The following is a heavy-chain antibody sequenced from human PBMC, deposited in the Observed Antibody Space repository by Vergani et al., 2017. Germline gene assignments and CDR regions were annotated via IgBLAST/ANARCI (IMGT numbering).Heavy chain of an antibody. J-gene: IGHJ3*02. Sequence: QVQLQESGPGLVKPSQTLSLTCTVSGGSFSTGGQSWTWLRQSAGKGLEWIGRIYTSGSTNYNPSLKSRVTMSVDTSKNHFSLKLSSVTAADTAVYYCARDGYCTSTSCYDAFDIWGQGTMVTVSS. CDR2: IYTSGST. CDR1: GGSFSTGGQS. V-gene: IGHV4-61*02. D-gene: IGHD2-2*03. CDR3: ARDGYCTSTSCYDAFDI.